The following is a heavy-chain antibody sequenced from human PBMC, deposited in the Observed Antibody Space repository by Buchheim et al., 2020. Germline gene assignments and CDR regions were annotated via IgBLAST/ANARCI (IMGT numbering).Heavy chain of an antibody. D-gene: IGHD1-1*01. Sequence: EVQLVESGGGLVQPGGSLKLSCAASGFTFSNYWMHWVRQVPGKGLVWVSRIRYDGSATGYADSVKGRFTISRDNGKNMLYLQMNSLGADDTAVYFCAKTDWLDTWGQGTL. CDR3: AKTDWLDT. V-gene: IGHV3-74*01. J-gene: IGHJ5*02. CDR1: GFTFSNYW. CDR2: IRYDGSAT.